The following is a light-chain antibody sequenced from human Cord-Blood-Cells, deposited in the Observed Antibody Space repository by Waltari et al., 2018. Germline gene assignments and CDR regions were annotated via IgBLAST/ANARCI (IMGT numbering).Light chain of an antibody. CDR3: SSYTSSSTYVV. Sequence: QSALTQPASVSGSPGQSITISCTGTSRNVGGYNYVSWYQQHPGKAPKLMIYDVSNRPSGVSNRFSGPKSGNTASLTISGLQAEDEADYYCSSYTSSSTYVVFGGGTKLTVL. CDR1: SRNVGGYNY. V-gene: IGLV2-14*01. J-gene: IGLJ2*01. CDR2: DVS.